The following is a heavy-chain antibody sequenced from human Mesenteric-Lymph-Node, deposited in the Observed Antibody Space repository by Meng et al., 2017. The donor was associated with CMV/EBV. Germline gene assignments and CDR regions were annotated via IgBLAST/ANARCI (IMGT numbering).Heavy chain of an antibody. CDR2: ISGSDDRT. J-gene: IGHJ4*02. CDR3: AKETNYGDYLDY. D-gene: IGHD4-17*01. CDR1: GFAFNNYP. Sequence: GESLKISCAASGFAFNNYPMSWVRQVPGKGLEWVSVISGSDDRTYYADSVKGRFTISRDNSKNTLSLQMNSLRAEDTAVYYCAKETNYGDYLDYWGQGTLVTVSS. V-gene: IGHV3-23*01.